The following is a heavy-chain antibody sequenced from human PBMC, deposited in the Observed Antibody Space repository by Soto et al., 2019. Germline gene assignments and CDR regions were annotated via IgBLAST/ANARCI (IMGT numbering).Heavy chain of an antibody. D-gene: IGHD6-6*01. J-gene: IGHJ6*02. Sequence: QVQLVQSGAEVKKPGSSVKVSCKASGGTFSSYAISWVRQAPGQGLEWMGGIIPIFGTANYAPKFRGRGTITADESTSTDYRELSSLRSEDAAVYYCARASYSSSPYYYYGMDVWGQGTTVTVSS. CDR2: IIPIFGTA. V-gene: IGHV1-69*12. CDR3: ARASYSSSPYYYYGMDV. CDR1: GGTFSSYA.